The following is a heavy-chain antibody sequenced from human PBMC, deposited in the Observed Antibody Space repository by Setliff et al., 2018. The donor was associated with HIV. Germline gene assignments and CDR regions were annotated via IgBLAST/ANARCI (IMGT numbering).Heavy chain of an antibody. CDR2: ISHSGIA. J-gene: IGHJ5*02. D-gene: IGHD3-22*01. V-gene: IGHV4-34*01. CDR3: ARDMTYYYDTSGSFGWFDP. CDR1: GGSFSGYY. Sequence: SETLSLTCAVYGGSFSGYYWSWIRQPPEKGLEWIGEISHSGIANYNPSLKSRVTMSVDTSKSQFSLKLSSVTAADTAVYYCARDMTYYYDTSGSFGWFDPWGQGTLVTVSS.